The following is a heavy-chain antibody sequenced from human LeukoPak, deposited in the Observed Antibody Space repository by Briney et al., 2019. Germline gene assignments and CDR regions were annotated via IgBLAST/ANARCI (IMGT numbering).Heavy chain of an antibody. V-gene: IGHV1-69*13. CDR2: IIPIFGTA. J-gene: IGHJ5*02. CDR3: AREPSDRHYSSRLTNWFDP. Sequence: SVKVSCKASGGTFSSYAISWVRQAPGQGLEWMGGIIPIFGTANYAQKFQGRVTITADESTSTAYMELSSLRSEDTAVYYCAREPSDRHYSSRLTNWFDPWGQGTLVTVSS. D-gene: IGHD6-13*01. CDR1: GGTFSSYA.